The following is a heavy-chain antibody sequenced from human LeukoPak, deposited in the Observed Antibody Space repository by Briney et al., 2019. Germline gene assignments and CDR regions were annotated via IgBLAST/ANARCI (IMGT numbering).Heavy chain of an antibody. V-gene: IGHV1-46*01. CDR2: INPSDGSA. CDR1: GYTFTSYY. J-gene: IGHJ4*02. D-gene: IGHD2-2*01. Sequence: ASVKVSGKASGYTFTSYYMHWVRQAPGQGLEWMGIINPSDGSASYAQKFQGRVTMTGDTSTSTVYMELSSLRSEDMAVYYCAREWGAGYCSSTSCYAGERYYFDYWGQGTLVTVSS. CDR3: AREWGAGYCSSTSCYAGERYYFDY.